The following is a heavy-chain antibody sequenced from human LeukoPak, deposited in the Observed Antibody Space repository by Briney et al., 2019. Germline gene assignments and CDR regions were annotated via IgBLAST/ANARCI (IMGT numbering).Heavy chain of an antibody. D-gene: IGHD5-24*01. CDR3: ARVSRNGWLQYFDY. CDR2: ISSSSSYI. V-gene: IGHV3-21*04. CDR1: GFTFSSYW. J-gene: IGHJ4*02. Sequence: GGSLRLSCAASGFTFSSYWMSWVRQAPGKGLEWVSSISSSSSYIYYADSVKGRFTISRDNAKNSLYLQMNSLRAEDTAVYYCARVSRNGWLQYFDYWGQGTLVTVSS.